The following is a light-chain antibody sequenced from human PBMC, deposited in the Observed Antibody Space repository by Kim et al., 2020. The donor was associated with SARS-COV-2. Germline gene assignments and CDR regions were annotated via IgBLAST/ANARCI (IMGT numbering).Light chain of an antibody. Sequence: QSVLTQSPSVSGAPGQRVTISCTGSSSNIGAGYDVQWYQHLPGAAPKLLIYGNNNRPSGVPDRFSGAKSDTSASLAITGIQAEDEADYYCQSFDNSLSGYVFGTGTKVTVL. CDR1: SSNIGAGYD. CDR3: QSFDNSLSGYV. J-gene: IGLJ1*01. V-gene: IGLV1-40*01. CDR2: GNN.